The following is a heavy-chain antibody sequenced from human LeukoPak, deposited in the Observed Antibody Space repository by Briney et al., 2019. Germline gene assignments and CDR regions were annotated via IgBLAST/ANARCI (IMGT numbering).Heavy chain of an antibody. CDR2: ISSSGSTI. D-gene: IGHD3-10*01. CDR1: GFTFSSYE. J-gene: IGHJ4*02. Sequence: PGGSLRLSCAASGFTFSSYEMNWVRQAPGKGLEWVSYISSSGSTIYYADSVKGRFTISRDNAKNSLYLQMNSLRAEDTAVYYCAATRMVRGVRGSFDYWGQGTLVTVSS. CDR3: AATRMVRGVRGSFDY. V-gene: IGHV3-48*03.